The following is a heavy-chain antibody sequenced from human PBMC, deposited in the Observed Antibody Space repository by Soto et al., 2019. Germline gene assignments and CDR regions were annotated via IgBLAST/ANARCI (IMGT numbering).Heavy chain of an antibody. V-gene: IGHV4-30-2*01. Sequence: SETLSLTCAVSGGSISSGGYSWSWIRQPPGKGLEWIGEINHSGSTNYNPSLKSRVTISVDTSKNQFSLKLSSVTAADTAVYYCARGEGVLLWFGELFGFDYWGPGTLVTVSS. CDR3: ARGEGVLLWFGELFGFDY. J-gene: IGHJ4*02. CDR2: INHSGST. D-gene: IGHD3-10*01. CDR1: GGSISSGGYS.